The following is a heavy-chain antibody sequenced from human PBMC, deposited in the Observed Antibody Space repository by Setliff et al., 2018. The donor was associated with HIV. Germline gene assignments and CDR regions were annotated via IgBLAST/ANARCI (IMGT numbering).Heavy chain of an antibody. V-gene: IGHV1-2*06. Sequence: ASVKVSCKASGYTFTDYYIHWVRQAPGQGLEWMGRIKPKSGGTNYVQKFQGRVTMTRDTSINTAYLELSRLRSDDTAVYYCAKDRTGTGTTLHVWGKGTTVTVSS. CDR3: AKDRTGTGTTLHV. D-gene: IGHD1-7*01. CDR2: IKPKSGGT. CDR1: GYTFTDYY. J-gene: IGHJ6*04.